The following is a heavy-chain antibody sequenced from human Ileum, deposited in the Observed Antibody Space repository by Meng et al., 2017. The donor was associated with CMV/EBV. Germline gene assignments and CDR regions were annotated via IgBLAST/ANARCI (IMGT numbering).Heavy chain of an antibody. J-gene: IGHJ4*02. CDR3: ARSRGCSSTGCFPDY. CDR1: GFTFSSYA. D-gene: IGHD2-2*01. V-gene: IGHV3-23*01. Sequence: GGSLRLSCAASGFTFSSYAMSWVRQAPGKGLEWVSAISARGGSTYYADSVRGRFTISRDDSKNTLYLQMSSLGAGDTALYYSARSRGCSSTGCFPDYWGQETLVTVSS. CDR2: ISARGGST.